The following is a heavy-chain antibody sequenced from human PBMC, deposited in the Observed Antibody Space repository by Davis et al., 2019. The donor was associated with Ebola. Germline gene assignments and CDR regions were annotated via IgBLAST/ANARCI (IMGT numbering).Heavy chain of an antibody. D-gene: IGHD2-8*01. Sequence: PGGSLRLSCAAPGFTFSTYAMSWVRQAPGGGLEWVAGTSATGVDKKYADSVRGRFSISRDDSKNTLYLQMDSLRAEDTAVFYCAEGGTNNFLGANWGQGTLVTVSS. CDR1: GFTFSTYA. V-gene: IGHV3-23*01. CDR2: TSATGVDK. J-gene: IGHJ4*02. CDR3: AEGGTNNFLGAN.